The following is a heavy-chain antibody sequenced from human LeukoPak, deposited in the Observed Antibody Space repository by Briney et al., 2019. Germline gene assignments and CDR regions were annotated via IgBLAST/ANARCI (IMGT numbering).Heavy chain of an antibody. D-gene: IGHD1-1*01. CDR3: ARDAGTDGTYFDY. CDR1: GFAFGSSY. Sequence: PGGSLRLSCAASGFAFGSSYMSWVRQTPGEGLEWVANIKQDGNERHYVDSVKGRFTISRDNAKNLLYLQMNSLRVEDTAVYYCARDAGTDGTYFDYWGQGTLVTVSS. J-gene: IGHJ4*02. V-gene: IGHV3-7*01. CDR2: IKQDGNER.